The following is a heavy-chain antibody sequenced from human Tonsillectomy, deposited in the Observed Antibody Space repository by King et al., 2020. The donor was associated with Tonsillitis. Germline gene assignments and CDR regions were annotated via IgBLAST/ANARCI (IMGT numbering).Heavy chain of an antibody. CDR3: AKDPTPGDSWYFDL. D-gene: IGHD7-27*01. J-gene: IGHJ2*01. Sequence: VQLVESGGGLVQPGRSLRLSCAASGFTFDDYAMHWVRQAPGKGLEWVSGISWNSGSIGYADSVKGRFTISRDNAKNSLYLQMNSLRAEDTALYYCAKDPTPGDSWYFDLWGRGTLVTVSS. V-gene: IGHV3-9*01. CDR1: GFTFDDYA. CDR2: ISWNSGSI.